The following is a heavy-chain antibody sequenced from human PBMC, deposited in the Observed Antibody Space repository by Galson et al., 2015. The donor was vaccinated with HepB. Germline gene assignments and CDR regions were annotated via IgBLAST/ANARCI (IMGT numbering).Heavy chain of an antibody. V-gene: IGHV4-30-4*07. CDR3: ARLHDYGDFGPFDY. D-gene: IGHD4-17*01. CDR2: IYKIGTT. CDR1: GGSVSSGGYT. J-gene: IGHJ4*02. Sequence: TLSLTCAVSGGSVSSGGYTWSWIRQPPGKGLEWMGYIYKIGTTFYNPSLKSRVSISGDSAKNQISLHLTSVTAADAAVYYCARLHDYGDFGPFDYWGQGILVTVSS.